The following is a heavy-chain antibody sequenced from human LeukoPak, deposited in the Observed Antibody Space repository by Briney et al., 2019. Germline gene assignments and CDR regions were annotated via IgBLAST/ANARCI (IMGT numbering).Heavy chain of an antibody. CDR3: ARYALGSGWSDY. CDR1: GYTFTNYG. J-gene: IGHJ4*02. D-gene: IGHD6-19*01. V-gene: IGHV1-18*01. Sequence: ASVKVSCKASGYTFTNYGISWVRQAPGQGLEWMGWISAYNGNTNYAQNLQGRVTMTTDTSTTTAYMELRSLRSDDTAVYYCARYALGSGWSDYWGQGTLVTVSS. CDR2: ISAYNGNT.